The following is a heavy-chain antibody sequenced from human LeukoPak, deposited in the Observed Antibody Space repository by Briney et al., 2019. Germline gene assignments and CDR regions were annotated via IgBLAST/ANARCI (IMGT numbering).Heavy chain of an antibody. Sequence: SETLSLTCTVSGGSISSYYWSWIRQPPGRGLEWIGYIYYSGGTSYNPSLKSRVTISVDTSKNQLSLKLSSVTAADTAVYYCARNKGRYGSGRVHFDPWGQGTLVTVSS. CDR1: GGSISSYY. V-gene: IGHV4-59*08. D-gene: IGHD3-10*01. CDR2: IYYSGGT. CDR3: ARNKGRYGSGRVHFDP. J-gene: IGHJ5*02.